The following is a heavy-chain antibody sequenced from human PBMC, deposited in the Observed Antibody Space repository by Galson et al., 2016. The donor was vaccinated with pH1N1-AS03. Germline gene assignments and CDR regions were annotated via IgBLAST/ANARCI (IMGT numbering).Heavy chain of an antibody. V-gene: IGHV5-51*01. Sequence: QSGAEVKKPGESLKISCRASAYIFGNYWFAWVRQMPGKGLEWMGIMYPANSDIRYSPSFQGQVTISADTSINTVFLDWNSLRASDTAIYYCARRVSLTGREFDSWGRGTQVTVSS. CDR3: ARRVSLTGREFDS. CDR2: MYPANSDI. D-gene: IGHD3-9*01. CDR1: AYIFGNYW. J-gene: IGHJ5*01.